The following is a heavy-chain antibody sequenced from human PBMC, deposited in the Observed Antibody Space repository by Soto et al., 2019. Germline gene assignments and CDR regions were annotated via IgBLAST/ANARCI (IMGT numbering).Heavy chain of an antibody. Sequence: SETLSLTCTVSGGSISSYYWSWIRQPPGKGLEWIGYIYYNGSTNYNPSLKSRVTISVDTSKNQFSLKLSSVTAADTAVYYCASTFYDFWRGYWRWFDLSGQATLVTVS. D-gene: IGHD3-3*01. CDR3: ASTFYDFWRGYWRWFDL. CDR2: IYYNGST. CDR1: GGSISSYY. V-gene: IGHV4-59*01. J-gene: IGHJ5*02.